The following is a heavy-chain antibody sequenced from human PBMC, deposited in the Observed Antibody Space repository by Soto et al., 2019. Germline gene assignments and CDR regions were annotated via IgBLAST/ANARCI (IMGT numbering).Heavy chain of an antibody. CDR2: IWYDGSNK. D-gene: IGHD3-3*01. CDR3: ARGWGGYYLEREGYFDY. CDR1: GFTFSSYG. J-gene: IGHJ4*02. V-gene: IGHV3-33*01. Sequence: GGSLRLSCAASGFTFSSYGMHWVRQAPGKGLEWVAVIWYDGSNKYYADSVKGRLTISRDNSKNTLYLQMNSLRAEDTAVYYCARGWGGYYLEREGYFDYWGQGTLVTVSS.